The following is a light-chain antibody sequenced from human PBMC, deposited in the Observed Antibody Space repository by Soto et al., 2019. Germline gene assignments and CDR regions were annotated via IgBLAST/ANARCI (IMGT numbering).Light chain of an antibody. V-gene: IGLV2-14*01. Sequence: QSALTQPASVSGSPGQSITISCTGTSSDVGGYNYVSWYQQHPGKAPKLMIYEVSNRPSGVSNRFSGSKSGNTASLTISGLQAEDEAGFYCTSYTRSSTRVFGGGTKLTVL. CDR3: TSYTRSSTRV. CDR2: EVS. CDR1: SSDVGGYNY. J-gene: IGLJ3*02.